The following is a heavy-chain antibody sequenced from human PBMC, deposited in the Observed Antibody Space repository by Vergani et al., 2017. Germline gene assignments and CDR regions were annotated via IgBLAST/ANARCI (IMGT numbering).Heavy chain of an antibody. CDR1: GFTFSNAW. D-gene: IGHD2-8*01. J-gene: IGHJ3*02. V-gene: IGHV3-15*01. CDR3: TTDDCTNGPKGDDAFDI. Sequence: EVQLVESGGGLVKPGGSLRLSCAASGFTFSNAWMSWVRQAPGKGLEWVGRIKSKTDGGTTDYAAPVKGRFTISRDDSKNTLYLQMNSLKTEDTAVYYCTTDDCTNGPKGDDAFDIWGQGTMVTVSS. CDR2: IKSKTDGGTT.